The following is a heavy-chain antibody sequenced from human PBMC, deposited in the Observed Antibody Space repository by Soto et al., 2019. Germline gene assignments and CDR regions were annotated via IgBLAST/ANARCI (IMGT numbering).Heavy chain of an antibody. Sequence: SETLSLTCAVYGGSFSGYYWSWIRQPPGKGLEWIGEINHSGSTNYNPSLKSRVTISVDTSKNQFSLKLSSVTAADTAVYYCARDQGDIVVVPAAPRLGSFGYWGQGTLVTVSS. J-gene: IGHJ4*02. V-gene: IGHV4-34*01. CDR3: ARDQGDIVVVPAAPRLGSFGY. CDR2: INHSGST. D-gene: IGHD2-2*01. CDR1: GGSFSGYY.